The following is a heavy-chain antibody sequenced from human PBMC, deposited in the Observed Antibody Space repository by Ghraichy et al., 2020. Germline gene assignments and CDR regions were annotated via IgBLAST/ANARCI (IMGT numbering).Heavy chain of an antibody. J-gene: IGHJ4*02. Sequence: GESLNISCAASGFTFSSYSMNWVRQAPGKGLEWVSSISSSSSYIYYADSVKGRFTISRDNAKNSLYLQMNSLRAEDTAVYYCARGLPAMIVVGGADYWGQGALVTVSS. D-gene: IGHD3-22*01. CDR2: ISSSSSYI. CDR1: GFTFSSYS. CDR3: ARGLPAMIVVGGADY. V-gene: IGHV3-21*01.